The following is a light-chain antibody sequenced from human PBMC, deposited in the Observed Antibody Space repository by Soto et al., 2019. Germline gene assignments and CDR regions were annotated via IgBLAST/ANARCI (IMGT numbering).Light chain of an antibody. CDR1: EGISSY. V-gene: IGKV1-8*01. CDR3: QQSYSTPRT. CDR2: AAS. Sequence: AIRMTQSPSSFSASTVDRVTITCRASEGISSYLAWYQQKPGTAPKLLIYAASTLQSGVPSRFSGSGSGTDFTLTISSLQPEDFATYYCQQSYSTPRTFGQGTKVDIK. J-gene: IGKJ1*01.